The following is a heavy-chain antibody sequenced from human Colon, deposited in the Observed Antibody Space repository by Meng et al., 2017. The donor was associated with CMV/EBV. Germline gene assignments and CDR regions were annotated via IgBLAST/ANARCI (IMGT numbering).Heavy chain of an antibody. V-gene: IGHV1-2*02. Sequence: ASVKVSCKASGYTFIDHYMYWVRQAPGQGLEWMGWINPNSGGTNYAQKFQGRITLTRGTSISIVYMELSSLRSDDTAVYYCAREGGYSSLGYYGMDVWGQGTTVTVSS. CDR2: INPNSGGT. J-gene: IGHJ6*02. D-gene: IGHD4-23*01. CDR3: AREGGYSSLGYYGMDV. CDR1: GYTFIDHY.